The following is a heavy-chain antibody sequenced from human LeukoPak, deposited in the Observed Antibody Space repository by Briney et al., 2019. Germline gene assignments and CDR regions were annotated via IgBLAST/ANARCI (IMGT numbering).Heavy chain of an antibody. CDR3: EKGAVGAHHDY. CDR1: GFTFSDYY. D-gene: IGHD1-26*01. CDR2: ISSSDSTI. Sequence: PGGSLRLSCAASGFTFSDYYMSWIRQAPGKGLEWVSYISSSDSTIYYADSVKGRFTISRDNAKNTLYLQMNRLRAEDTAVYYCEKGAVGAHHDYWGQGSLVTVSS. V-gene: IGHV3-11*01. J-gene: IGHJ4*02.